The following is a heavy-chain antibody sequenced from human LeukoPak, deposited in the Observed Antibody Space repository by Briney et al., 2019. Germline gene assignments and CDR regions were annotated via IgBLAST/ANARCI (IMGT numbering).Heavy chain of an antibody. CDR1: EFTFSSYG. CDR2: IWYDGSNK. Sequence: GGSLRLSCAASEFTFSSYGMHWVRQAPGKGLEWVAVIWYDGSNKYYADSVKSRFTISRDNSKNTLYLQMNSLRAEDTAVYYCARDAGRYFDWLGYWGQGTLVTVSS. J-gene: IGHJ4*02. D-gene: IGHD3-9*01. CDR3: ARDAGRYFDWLGY. V-gene: IGHV3-33*01.